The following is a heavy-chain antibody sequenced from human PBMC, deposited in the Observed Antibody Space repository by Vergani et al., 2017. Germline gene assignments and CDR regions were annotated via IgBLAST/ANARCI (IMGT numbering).Heavy chain of an antibody. CDR3: ARDFKGYCSGGSCYPDY. CDR1: GFVFDEYA. CDR2: IYSGGST. V-gene: IGHV3-66*02. D-gene: IGHD2-15*01. Sequence: EVQLVTSGGGLVQPGGSLRLSCAASGFVFDEYALHWVRQSPGKGLEWVSVIYSGGSTYYADSVKGRFTISRDNSKNTLYLQMNSLRAEDTAVYYCARDFKGYCSGGSCYPDYWGQGTLVTVSS. J-gene: IGHJ4*02.